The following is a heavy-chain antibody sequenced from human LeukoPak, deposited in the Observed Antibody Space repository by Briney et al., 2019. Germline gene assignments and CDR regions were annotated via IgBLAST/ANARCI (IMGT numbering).Heavy chain of an antibody. Sequence: GESLKISCKGSGNSFTTYWIGWVRQMPGKGLEWVGIIYPGDSDTRYSPSFQGQVTISAARSISTAYLQWSSLKASDTAMYYCARGFYGGYYYYYYMDVWGKGTTVTVSS. CDR2: IYPGDSDT. CDR1: GNSFTTYW. D-gene: IGHD4/OR15-4a*01. V-gene: IGHV5-51*01. J-gene: IGHJ6*03. CDR3: ARGFYGGYYYYYYMDV.